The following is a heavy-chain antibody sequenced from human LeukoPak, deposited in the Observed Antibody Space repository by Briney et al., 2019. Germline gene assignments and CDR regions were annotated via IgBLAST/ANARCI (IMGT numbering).Heavy chain of an antibody. D-gene: IGHD2-2*01. CDR3: ASEENCSSTSCYAY. J-gene: IGHJ4*02. V-gene: IGHV4-34*01. CDR2: INHSGST. Sequence: SETLSLTCAVYGGSFSGYYRSWIRQPPGKGLEWIGEINHSGSTNYNPSLKSRVTISVDTSKNQFSLKLSSVTAADTAVYYCASEENCSSTSCYAYWGQGTLVTVSS. CDR1: GGSFSGYY.